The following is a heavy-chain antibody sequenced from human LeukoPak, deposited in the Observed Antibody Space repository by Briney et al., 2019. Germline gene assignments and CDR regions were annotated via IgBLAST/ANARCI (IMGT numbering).Heavy chain of an antibody. CDR1: GFTFSDYY. V-gene: IGHV3-11*01. Sequence: GGSLRLSCAASGFTFSDYYMSWIRQAPGKGLEWVSYISSSGSTIYYADSVKGRFTISRDNAKNSLYLQMNSLRAEDTAVYYCAKVGYYDSSGTSSDAFDIWGQGTMVTVSS. CDR2: ISSSGSTI. J-gene: IGHJ3*02. CDR3: AKVGYYDSSGTSSDAFDI. D-gene: IGHD3-22*01.